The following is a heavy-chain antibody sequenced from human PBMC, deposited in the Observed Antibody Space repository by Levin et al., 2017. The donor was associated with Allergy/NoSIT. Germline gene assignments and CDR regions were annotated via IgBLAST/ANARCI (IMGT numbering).Heavy chain of an antibody. J-gene: IGHJ6*03. V-gene: IGHV5-51*01. CDR1: GYSFTSYW. D-gene: IGHD1-1*01. CDR3: ARRGTRDYYYYMDV. Sequence: GESLKISCQGSGYSFTSYWIGWVRQMPGKGLEWRGIIYPGDSDTRYSPSFQGQVTISAEKSISTAYLQWSSLKASDTAIYYCARRGTRDYYYYMDVWGKGTTVTVSS. CDR2: IYPGDSDT.